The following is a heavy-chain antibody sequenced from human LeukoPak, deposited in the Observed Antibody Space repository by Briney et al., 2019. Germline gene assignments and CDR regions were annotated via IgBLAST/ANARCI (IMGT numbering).Heavy chain of an antibody. J-gene: IGHJ4*02. D-gene: IGHD6-13*01. CDR3: AKAHSSSWCYFDY. CDR1: GFTLSTNA. V-gene: IGHV3-23*01. CDR2: ISGSGAST. Sequence: GGSLRLSCLTSGFTLSTNAMSWVRQAPGKGLEWISGISGSGASTYYADSVKGRFTISRDDSRNTLYLQMNSLRAEDTAVYYCAKAHSSSWCYFDYWGQGTLVTVSS.